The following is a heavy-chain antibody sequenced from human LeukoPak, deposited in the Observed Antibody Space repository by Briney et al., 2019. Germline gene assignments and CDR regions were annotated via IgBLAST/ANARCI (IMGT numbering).Heavy chain of an antibody. Sequence: ASVKVSCKASGGTFSSYATSWVRQAPGQGLEWMGGIIPIFGTANYAQKFQGRVTITADESTSTAYMELSSLRSEDTAVYYCARYCSGGSCPYYYYGMDVWGKGTTVTVSS. CDR3: ARYCSGGSCPYYYYGMDV. V-gene: IGHV1-69*01. J-gene: IGHJ6*04. CDR2: IIPIFGTA. D-gene: IGHD2-15*01. CDR1: GGTFSSYA.